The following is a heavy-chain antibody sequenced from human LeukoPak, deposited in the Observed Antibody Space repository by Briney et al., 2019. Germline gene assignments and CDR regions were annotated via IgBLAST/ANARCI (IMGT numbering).Heavy chain of an antibody. CDR1: GFTFSSYA. D-gene: IGHD3-10*01. V-gene: IGHV3-23*01. Sequence: GGSLRLSCAASGFTFSSYAMSWVRQAPGRGLEWVSAINGGGGNTFYADSVKGRFTISRDNSKNTLYLQMNSLRAEDTAVYYCAVESGGFDYWGQGILVTVSS. J-gene: IGHJ4*02. CDR2: INGGGGNT. CDR3: AVESGGFDY.